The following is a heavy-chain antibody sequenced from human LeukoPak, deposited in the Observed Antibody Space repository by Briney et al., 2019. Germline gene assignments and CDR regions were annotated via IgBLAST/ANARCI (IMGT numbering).Heavy chain of an antibody. J-gene: IGHJ3*02. CDR1: DDSISSNNYY. D-gene: IGHD5-18*01. CDR2: INYGGST. CDR3: ARHPWMQLWDTRGPDAFDI. Sequence: SETLSLTCSVSDDSISSNNYYWGWIRQPPGKGLEWIAIINYGGSTYYNPSLRSRVTISVATSQNQVSLKLTSVTATDTAVYYCARHPWMQLWDTRGPDAFDIWGQGTMVTVSP. V-gene: IGHV4-39*01.